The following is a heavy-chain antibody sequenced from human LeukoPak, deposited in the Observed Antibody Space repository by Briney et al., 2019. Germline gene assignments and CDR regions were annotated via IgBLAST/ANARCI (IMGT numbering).Heavy chain of an antibody. CDR3: AKDTGRPA. CDR1: GFTFSSYA. V-gene: IGHV3-23*01. D-gene: IGHD2-2*01. J-gene: IGHJ4*02. CDR2: IRSSGVDT. Sequence: GGSLRLSCAASGFTFSSYAMNWVRQAPGKGLEWVSSIRSSGVDTYYADSVEGRFTISRDNSKNTLYLQMNSLRAEDTAVYYCAKDTGRPAWGQGTLVTVSS.